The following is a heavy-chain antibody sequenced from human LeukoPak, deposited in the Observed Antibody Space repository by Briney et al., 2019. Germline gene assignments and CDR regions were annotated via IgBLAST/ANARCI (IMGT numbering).Heavy chain of an antibody. V-gene: IGHV3-15*01. CDR3: TTIGDRYCSGGSCYIDY. CDR2: FKSKTDGGTT. J-gene: IGHJ4*02. D-gene: IGHD2-15*01. CDR1: GFTFGNAG. Sequence: GGSRRLSGAASGFTFGNAGRGGVGKAPGRGLEWVGGFKSKTDGGTTDYAAPVKGRFTISRDDSKNTLYLQMNSLKTEDTAVYYCTTIGDRYCSGGSCYIDYWGQGTLVTVSS.